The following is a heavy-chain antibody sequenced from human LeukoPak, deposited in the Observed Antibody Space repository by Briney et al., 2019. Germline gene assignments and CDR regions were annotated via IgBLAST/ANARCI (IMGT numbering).Heavy chain of an antibody. CDR1: GFTFSSYG. V-gene: IGHV3-33*01. CDR3: ARDGRGSYYYYYYMDV. J-gene: IGHJ6*03. Sequence: GRSLRLSCAASGFTFSSYGMHWVRQAPGKGLKWVAVIWYDGSNKYYADSVKGRFTISRDNSKNTLYLQMNSLRAEDTAVYYCARDGRGSYYYYYYMDVWGKGTTVTVSS. CDR2: IWYDGSNK. D-gene: IGHD1-26*01.